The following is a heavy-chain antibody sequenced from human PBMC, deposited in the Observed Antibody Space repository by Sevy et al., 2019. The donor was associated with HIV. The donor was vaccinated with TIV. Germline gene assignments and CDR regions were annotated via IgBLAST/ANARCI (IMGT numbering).Heavy chain of an antibody. Sequence: GESLKISCKGSGYSFTSYWIGWVRQMPGKGLEWMGIIYPGDSDTRYSPSFQGQVTISADKSISTAYLQWRSLKASDTAMYYCASHAVGGDYCSGGSCYPNYYFDYWGQGTLVTVSS. CDR3: ASHAVGGDYCSGGSCYPNYYFDY. CDR1: GYSFTSYW. J-gene: IGHJ4*02. CDR2: IYPGDSDT. D-gene: IGHD2-15*01. V-gene: IGHV5-51*01.